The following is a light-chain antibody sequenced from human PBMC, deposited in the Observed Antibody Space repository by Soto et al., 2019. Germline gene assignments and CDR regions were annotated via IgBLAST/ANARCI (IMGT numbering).Light chain of an antibody. J-gene: IGKJ5*01. CDR2: AAS. CDR3: QQANSCPLT. CDR1: QGISTW. Sequence: DIQMTQSPSSVSASVGDSVTITCRAIQGISTWLAWFQQKPGEDPKLLIYAASSLQSGVPSSFSGTGSGTDFTLAINSLQPEDVATYYCQQANSCPLTYGEGTRLEIK. V-gene: IGKV1D-12*01.